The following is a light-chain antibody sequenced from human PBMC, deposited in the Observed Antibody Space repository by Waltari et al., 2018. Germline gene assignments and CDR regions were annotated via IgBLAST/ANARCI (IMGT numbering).Light chain of an antibody. CDR2: SNN. J-gene: IGLJ2*01. CDR1: SSNIGAGYD. V-gene: IGLV1-40*01. Sequence: QSVLTQPPSVSGAPGQRVTISCPGSSSNIGAGYDVHWYPQLPGTAPKLLIYSNNNRPSGVPDRFSGSKSGTSASLAITGLQAEDEADYYCQSYDSSLSDSYVVFGGGTRLTVL. CDR3: QSYDSSLSDSYVV.